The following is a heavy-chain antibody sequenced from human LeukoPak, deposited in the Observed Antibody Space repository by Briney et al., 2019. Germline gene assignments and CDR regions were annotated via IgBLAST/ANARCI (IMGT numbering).Heavy chain of an antibody. CDR3: TREYYDFWSGYFSNWFDP. D-gene: IGHD3-3*01. Sequence: ASVNVSCTASGYTFTGYYMHWVRQAPGQGLEWMGRINPNSGGTNYAQKFQGRVTMTRDTSISTAYMELSRLRSDDTAVYYCTREYYDFWSGYFSNWFDPWGQGTLVTVSS. J-gene: IGHJ5*02. CDR2: INPNSGGT. V-gene: IGHV1-2*06. CDR1: GYTFTGYY.